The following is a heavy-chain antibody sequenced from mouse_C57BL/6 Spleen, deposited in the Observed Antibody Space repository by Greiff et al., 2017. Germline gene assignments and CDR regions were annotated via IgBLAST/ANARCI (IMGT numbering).Heavy chain of an antibody. CDR2: ISSGSSTI. J-gene: IGHJ2*01. V-gene: IGHV5-17*01. Sequence: DVHLVESGGGLVKPGGSLKLSCAASGFTFSDYGMHWVRQAPEKGLEWVAYISSGSSTIYYADTVKGRFTISRDNAKNTLFLQMTSLRSEDTAMYYCARVTVYYFDYWGQGTTLTVSS. CDR3: ARVTVYYFDY. D-gene: IGHD2-1*01. CDR1: GFTFSDYG.